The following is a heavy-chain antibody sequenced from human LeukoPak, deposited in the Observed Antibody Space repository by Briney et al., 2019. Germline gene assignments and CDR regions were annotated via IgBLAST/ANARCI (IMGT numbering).Heavy chain of an antibody. CDR1: GFTFDDYG. CDR3: ASSRLGGAFDI. V-gene: IGHV3-20*04. Sequence: PGGSLRLSCAASGFTFDDYGMNWVRQAPGKGLEWVSGINWTGGITAYEDSVRGRFTISRDNAKNSLYLQMNSLRAEDTALYYCASSRLGGAFDIWGQGTMATVSS. CDR2: INWTGGIT. D-gene: IGHD3-16*01. J-gene: IGHJ3*02.